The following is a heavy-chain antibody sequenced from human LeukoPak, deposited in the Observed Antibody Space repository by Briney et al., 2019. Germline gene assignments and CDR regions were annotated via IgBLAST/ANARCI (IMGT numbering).Heavy chain of an antibody. Sequence: ASVKVSCKASGYTFTGYYMHWVRQAPGQGLEWAGVINPSDYSTTYAQKFQGRLTMTRDTSTSTVYMDLSSLRSEDTAIYYCARHSLPGTTPFDYWGQGTLVTVSS. V-gene: IGHV1-46*01. D-gene: IGHD1-1*01. CDR3: ARHSLPGTTPFDY. CDR2: INPSDYST. J-gene: IGHJ4*02. CDR1: GYTFTGYY.